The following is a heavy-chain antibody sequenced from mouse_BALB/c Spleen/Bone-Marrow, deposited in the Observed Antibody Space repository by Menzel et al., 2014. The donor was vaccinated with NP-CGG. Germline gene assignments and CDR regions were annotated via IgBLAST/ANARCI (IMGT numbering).Heavy chain of an antibody. Sequence: EVKLMESGGGLVQPGGSRKLSCAASGFTFSSFGMHWVRQAPEKGLEWVAYISSGSCTIYYADTVKGRFTISRDNPKNTLFLQMTGLRSEDTAMYYCTRGGNWEDFDYWGQGTTLTVSS. CDR3: TRGGNWEDFDY. V-gene: IGHV5-17*02. D-gene: IGHD4-1*01. J-gene: IGHJ2*01. CDR1: GFTFSSFG. CDR2: ISSGSCTI.